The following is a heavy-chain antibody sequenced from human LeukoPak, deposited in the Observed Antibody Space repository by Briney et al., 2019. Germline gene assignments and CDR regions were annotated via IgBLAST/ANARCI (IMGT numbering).Heavy chain of an antibody. V-gene: IGHV1-2*02. Sequence: ASVKVSCKASGYTFTGYYMHWVRQAPGQGLEWMGWINPNSGGTNYAQKFQGRVTMTRDTSISTAYMELSRLRSDDTAVYYCAREVWGGYYPDGMDVWGQGTTVTVSS. D-gene: IGHD3-3*01. CDR3: AREVWGGYYPDGMDV. J-gene: IGHJ6*02. CDR1: GYTFTGYY. CDR2: INPNSGGT.